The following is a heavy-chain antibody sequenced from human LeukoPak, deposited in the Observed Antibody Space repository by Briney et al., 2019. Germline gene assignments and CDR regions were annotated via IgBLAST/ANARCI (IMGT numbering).Heavy chain of an antibody. V-gene: IGHV3-9*01. D-gene: IGHD3/OR15-3a*01. CDR2: ISWNSGRI. CDR1: GFTFDDYA. CDR3: VKDRGTGYAGFDAFDI. J-gene: IGHJ3*02. Sequence: GGSQRLSCAASGFTFDDYAMHWVRQATGKGLEWVSGISWNSGRIGYADSVKGRFTISRDNAKKSLYLQMNSLRAEDTALYYCVKDRGTGYAGFDAFDIWGQGTMVTVSA.